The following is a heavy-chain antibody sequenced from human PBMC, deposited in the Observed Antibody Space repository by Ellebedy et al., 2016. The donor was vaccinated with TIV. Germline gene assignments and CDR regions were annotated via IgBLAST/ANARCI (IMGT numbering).Heavy chain of an antibody. Sequence: AASVKVSCKASGYTFTGYYMHWVRQAPGQGLEWMGWINPNSGGTNYAQKFQGRVTMTRDTSISTAYMELSRLRSDDTAVYYCARVQIEYSSGWYRLPVNAFDIWGQGTMVTVSS. J-gene: IGHJ3*02. CDR3: ARVQIEYSSGWYRLPVNAFDI. CDR1: GYTFTGYY. D-gene: IGHD6-19*01. CDR2: INPNSGGT. V-gene: IGHV1-2*02.